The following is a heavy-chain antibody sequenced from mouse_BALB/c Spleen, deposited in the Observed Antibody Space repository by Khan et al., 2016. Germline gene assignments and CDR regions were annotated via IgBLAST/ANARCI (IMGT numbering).Heavy chain of an antibody. D-gene: IGHD4-1*01. CDR2: IRLKSDTYAT. CDR1: GFTFSSYR. J-gene: IGHJ2*01. V-gene: IGHV6-3*01. CDR3: TDLGKGY. Sequence: EVKLEESGGGLVQPGGSMQLPCVASGFTFSSYRMSWVRQSPEKGLESVAEIRLKSDTYATHYAESVKGKFTISSDDSKSRLYLQMNSLRAEDTGIYYCTDLGKGYWGQGTTLTVSS.